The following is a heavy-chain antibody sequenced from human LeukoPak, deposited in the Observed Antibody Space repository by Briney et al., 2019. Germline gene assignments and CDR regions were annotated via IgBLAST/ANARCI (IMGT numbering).Heavy chain of an antibody. Sequence: GGSLRLSCVPSGITFSNYYMHWVRQVPGEGLVWVSHIIQDGSVTSYADSVKGRFTISRDNAKNTVYLQLNNLRAEDTAVYYCATDDYRGLGYWGQGTLVTVSS. D-gene: IGHD3-16*01. V-gene: IGHV3-74*01. CDR2: IIQDGSVT. J-gene: IGHJ4*02. CDR1: GITFSNYY. CDR3: ATDDYRGLGY.